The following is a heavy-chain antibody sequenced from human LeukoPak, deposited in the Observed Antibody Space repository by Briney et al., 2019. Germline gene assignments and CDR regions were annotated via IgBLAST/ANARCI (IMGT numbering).Heavy chain of an antibody. CDR2: ISTYNGDT. V-gene: IGHV1-18*04. CDR3: ARDPSNTGGWYIWFDF. J-gene: IGHJ5*01. Sequence: GASVKVSCKASGYTFKNYGISWVRQAPGQGLEWMGWISTYNGDTKHAQKVQGRLTLTADASTRTAYMELRGLRSDDTAVYYCARDPSNTGGWYIWFDFWGQGTLVTVSS. CDR1: GYTFKNYG. D-gene: IGHD2-8*02.